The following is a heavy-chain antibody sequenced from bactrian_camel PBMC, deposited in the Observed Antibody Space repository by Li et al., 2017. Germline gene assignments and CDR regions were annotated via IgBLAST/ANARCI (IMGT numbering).Heavy chain of an antibody. D-gene: IGHD2*01. J-gene: IGHJ4*01. CDR1: GYTPSSTC. CDR2: IYRGGVTT. V-gene: IGHV3S40*01. CDR3: AADDGFQIASGGICYIRPNEYNF. Sequence: VQLVESGGGSVQVGGSLRLSCTVSGYTPSSTCMGWFRQAPGKEREGVAVIYRGGVTTDYTDSVKGRFTIYQDNAKITVFLQMNNLLAEDTAMYYCAADDGFQIASGGICYIRPNEYNFWGQGTQVTVS.